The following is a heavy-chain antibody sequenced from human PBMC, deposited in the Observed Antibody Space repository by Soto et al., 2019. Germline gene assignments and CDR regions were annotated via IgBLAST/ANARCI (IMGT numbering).Heavy chain of an antibody. CDR3: ARLPVVRGLTDYFPFDP. CDR1: GVAISSSSYW. CDR2: IYYNVRT. Sequence: QILLQESGPGLVKSSETLSLTCSVSGVAISSSSYWWGWVRQSAGKGLEWIGSIYYNVRTHYNPSLQSRATISVDTSKRQFSLSLTSVTDADTAVYFCARLPVVRGLTDYFPFDPWGQGGLVTVS. J-gene: IGHJ5*02. V-gene: IGHV4-39*01. D-gene: IGHD3-10*01.